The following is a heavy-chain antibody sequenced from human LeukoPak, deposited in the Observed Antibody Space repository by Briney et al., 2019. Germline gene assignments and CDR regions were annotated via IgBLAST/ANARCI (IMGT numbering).Heavy chain of an antibody. CDR3: VRASYTGFDLHFDQ. J-gene: IGHJ4*02. V-gene: IGHV3-48*03. CDR2: ISSNGKSI. D-gene: IGHD5-12*01. Sequence: PGGSLRLSCSASGFAFGGREVAWVRQAPGKGLEWVSYISSNGKSILHADSVKGRITISRDNAKKSLYLQLGGLRVEDSAFYYCVRASYTGFDLHFDQWGQGTLVTVSS. CDR1: GFAFGGRE.